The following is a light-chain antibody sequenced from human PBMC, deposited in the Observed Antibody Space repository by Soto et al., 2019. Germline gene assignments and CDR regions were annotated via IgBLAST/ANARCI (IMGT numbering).Light chain of an antibody. J-gene: IGKJ4*01. V-gene: IGKV1-39*01. CDR3: QLRYSTLLS. Sequence: DIQMTQSPSSLSASVGDRVTITCRASQSISSYLNWYQQKPGKAPKLLFYAASSLQSGVPSRFSGSVSWPDFNLAISRLQPEDFATYGCQLRYSTLLSFGVGTKVEMK. CDR2: AAS. CDR1: QSISSY.